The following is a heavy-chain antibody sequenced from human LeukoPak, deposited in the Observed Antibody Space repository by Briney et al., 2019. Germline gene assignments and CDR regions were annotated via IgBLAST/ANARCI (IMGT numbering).Heavy chain of an antibody. Sequence: GGSLRLSCAAAGFSFEDYAMHWVRQSPGKGLEWVSGISWDSDNIDYANSVKGYADSVKGRFTISRDNDKKSLYLQMNSLRPEDTALYYCARGGKGYSGYVFREYYYYYMDVWGKGTTVTVSS. V-gene: IGHV3-9*01. CDR3: ARGGKGYSGYVFREYYYYYMDV. J-gene: IGHJ6*03. CDR2: ISWDSDNI. CDR1: GFSFEDYA. D-gene: IGHD5-12*01.